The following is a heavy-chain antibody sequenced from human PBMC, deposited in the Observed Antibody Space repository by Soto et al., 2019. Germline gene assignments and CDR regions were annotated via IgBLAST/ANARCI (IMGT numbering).Heavy chain of an antibody. CDR3: VKDYIALTGKGFFGS. V-gene: IGHV3-23*01. J-gene: IGHJ4*02. CDR2: ITGAGRTT. D-gene: IGHD3-9*01. CDR1: GFTFSSFA. Sequence: VQLLESGGGLVPPGGSLRLSCAPSGFTFSSFAMGWVRQAPGKGLEWISHITGAGRTTYADSVKGRFTISRDNFKNTLYLQMDSVRAEDTAVYYCVKDYIALTGKGFFGSWGQGALVTVSS.